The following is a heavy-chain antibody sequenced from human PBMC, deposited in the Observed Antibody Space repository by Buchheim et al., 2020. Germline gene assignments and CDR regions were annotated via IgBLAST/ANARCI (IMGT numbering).Heavy chain of an antibody. CDR3: ARGASGSYYGSFDY. V-gene: IGHV1-46*01. D-gene: IGHD1-26*01. CDR2: INPSGDST. J-gene: IGHJ4*02. CDR1: GYTFGSHY. Sequence: QVQLVQSGAEVKKPGASVKVSCKASGYTFGSHYMHGVRQAPGQGLEWMGIINPSGDSTGYAQKFQGRVTMTRDTSTSTVSMELSSLRYEDTAVYYCARGASGSYYGSFDYWGQGTL.